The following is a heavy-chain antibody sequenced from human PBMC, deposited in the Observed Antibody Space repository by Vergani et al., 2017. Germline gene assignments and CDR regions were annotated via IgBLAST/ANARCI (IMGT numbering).Heavy chain of an antibody. V-gene: IGHV3-13*05. CDR1: GFTFSSYD. J-gene: IGHJ3*02. CDR2: IGTACDP. D-gene: IGHD2-21*01. Sequence: VQLVESGGVVVQPGGSLRLSCAASGFTFSSYDMHWVRQATGKGLEWGSAIGTACDPYYPGSVKGRFTISRESAKNPLYLQRNSLGAGDTAVYYCARGPGCGGDCSWHAFDIWGQGTMVTVSS. CDR3: ARGPGCGGDCSWHAFDI.